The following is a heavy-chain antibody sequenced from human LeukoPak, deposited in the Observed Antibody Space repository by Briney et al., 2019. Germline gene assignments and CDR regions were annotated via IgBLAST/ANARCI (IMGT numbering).Heavy chain of an antibody. CDR3: ARGSYYYDSTTYHNYFDY. V-gene: IGHV1-2*02. CDR1: GYTFTGYY. Sequence: ASVKVSCKASGYTFTGYYMHWVRQAPGQGREWMGWINPNSGGTSYAQRFQGRVTMTWDTSINTAYMELSSLRSDDTAVYYCARGSYYYDSTTYHNYFDYWGQGTLVTVSS. D-gene: IGHD3-22*01. CDR2: INPNSGGT. J-gene: IGHJ4*02.